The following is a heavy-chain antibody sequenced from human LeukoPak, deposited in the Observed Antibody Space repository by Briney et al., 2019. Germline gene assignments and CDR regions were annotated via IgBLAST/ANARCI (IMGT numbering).Heavy chain of an antibody. CDR1: GFTFSSYA. J-gene: IGHJ5*02. Sequence: PGGSLRLSCAASGFTFSSYAMSWVRQAPGKGLERVSAISGSGGSTYYADSVKGRFTISRDNSKNTLYLQMNSLRAEDTAVYYCAKEFFDGDYVNWFDPWGQGTLVTVSS. CDR2: ISGSGGST. D-gene: IGHD4-17*01. CDR3: AKEFFDGDYVNWFDP. V-gene: IGHV3-23*01.